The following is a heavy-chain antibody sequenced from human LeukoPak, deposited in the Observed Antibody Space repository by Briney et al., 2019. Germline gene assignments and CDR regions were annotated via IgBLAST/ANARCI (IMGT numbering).Heavy chain of an antibody. D-gene: IGHD1-26*01. CDR2: INPNSGGT. Sequence: GESLKVSCKASGYTFTGYYMHWVRQAPGQGLEWMGWINPNSGGTNYAQKFQGRVTMTRDTSISTAYMELSRLRSDDTAVYYCARAFGGSYPPWDAFDIWGQGTMVTVSS. CDR1: GYTFTGYY. J-gene: IGHJ3*02. V-gene: IGHV1-2*02. CDR3: ARAFGGSYPPWDAFDI.